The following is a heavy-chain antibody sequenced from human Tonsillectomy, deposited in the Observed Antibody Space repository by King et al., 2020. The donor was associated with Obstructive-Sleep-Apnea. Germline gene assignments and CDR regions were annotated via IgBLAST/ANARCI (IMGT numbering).Heavy chain of an antibody. D-gene: IGHD6-19*01. Sequence: VQLVESGGGVVQPGRSLRLSCAASGFTFSSYGMHWVRQAPGKGLEWVAGISYDGSNKYYADSVKGRFTISRDNSKNTLYLQMNSLRAEDTAVYYCAKDRRWLGGSYYYGMDVWGQGTTVTVSS. J-gene: IGHJ6*02. V-gene: IGHV3-30*18. CDR1: GFTFSSYG. CDR3: AKDRRWLGGSYYYGMDV. CDR2: ISYDGSNK.